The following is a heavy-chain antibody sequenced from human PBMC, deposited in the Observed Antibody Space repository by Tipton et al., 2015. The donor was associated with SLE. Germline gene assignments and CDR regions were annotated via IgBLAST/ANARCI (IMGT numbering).Heavy chain of an antibody. CDR2: ISWNGGII. CDR3: AKDRYCSSTSCYGEFDY. Sequence: SLRLSCAVSGFTFSLRDYGMHWVRQAPGKGLEWVSGISWNGGIIGYADSVKGRFTISRDNAKNSLYLQMNSLRADDTALYYCAKDRYCSSTSCYGEFDYWGQGTLVTASS. D-gene: IGHD2-2*01. V-gene: IGHV3-9*01. CDR1: GFTFSLRDYG. J-gene: IGHJ4*02.